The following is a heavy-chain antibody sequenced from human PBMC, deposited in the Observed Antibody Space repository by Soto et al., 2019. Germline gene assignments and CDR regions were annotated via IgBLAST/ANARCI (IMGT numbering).Heavy chain of an antibody. D-gene: IGHD6-13*01. Sequence: SETLSLTCVVSGGSLSSYYWSWIRQPPGKGLEWIGYIYYSGSTNYNPSLKSRVTISVDTSKNQFSLKLSSVTAADTAMYYCASSNIAAAGFYYYGMDVWARGTTVTVS. V-gene: IGHV4-59*01. CDR1: GGSLSSYY. CDR2: IYYSGST. CDR3: ASSNIAAAGFYYYGMDV. J-gene: IGHJ6*04.